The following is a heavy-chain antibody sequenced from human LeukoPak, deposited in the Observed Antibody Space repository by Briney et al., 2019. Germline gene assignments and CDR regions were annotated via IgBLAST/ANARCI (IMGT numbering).Heavy chain of an antibody. CDR2: ISYDGSNK. Sequence: GGSLRLSCAASGFTFSSYAMHWVRQAPGKGLELVAVISYDGSNKYYADSVKGRFTISRDNSKNTLYLQMNSLRAEDTAVYYCARERVTGFDYWGQGTLVTVSS. J-gene: IGHJ4*02. CDR3: ARERVTGFDY. D-gene: IGHD1-20*01. V-gene: IGHV3-30-3*01. CDR1: GFTFSSYA.